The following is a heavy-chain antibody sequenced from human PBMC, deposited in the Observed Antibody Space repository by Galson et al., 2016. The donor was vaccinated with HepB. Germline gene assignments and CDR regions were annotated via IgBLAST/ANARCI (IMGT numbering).Heavy chain of an antibody. J-gene: IGHJ5*01. D-gene: IGHD2-15*01. Sequence: PALVKPTQTLTLTCTFSGFSLSTHGVGVGWIRQPPGKALEWLALIYWNDDYRLRPSLRSRLTITKDTSRNQVVLTMTNMDPVDTGTYCCAQSRRMTTETRSCRAWFDSWGQGTLVSVSS. CDR2: IYWNDDY. V-gene: IGHV2-5*01. CDR3: AQSRRMTTETRSCRAWFDS. CDR1: GFSLSTHGVG.